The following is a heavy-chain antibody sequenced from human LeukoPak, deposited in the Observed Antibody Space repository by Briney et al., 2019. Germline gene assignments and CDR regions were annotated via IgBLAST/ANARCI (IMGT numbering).Heavy chain of an antibody. D-gene: IGHD6-19*01. CDR1: GFTFSRYW. V-gene: IGHV3-7*03. Sequence: GGSLRLSCAASGFTFSRYWMNWVRQAPGKGLEWVANIKHDGSAQNYVDSVKGRFTISRDNAKNSLYLQMNTLRAEDTALYYCAKDIKGAVAYYFDYWGQGTLVTVSS. CDR2: IKHDGSAQ. J-gene: IGHJ4*02. CDR3: AKDIKGAVAYYFDY.